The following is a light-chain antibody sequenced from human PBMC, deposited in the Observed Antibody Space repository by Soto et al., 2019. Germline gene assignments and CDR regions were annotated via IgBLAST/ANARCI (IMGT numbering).Light chain of an antibody. J-gene: IGKJ2*01. Sequence: EIVFTQSPGTLSLSPGLRATLSCRASQSVSSSYLAWYQQKPGQAPRLLIYGASRRATGIPDRFSGSGSGTDFTLTISRLEPEDVAVYYCQQYGSSPYTFGRRTELEIK. CDR2: GAS. CDR1: QSVSSSY. V-gene: IGKV3-20*01. CDR3: QQYGSSPYT.